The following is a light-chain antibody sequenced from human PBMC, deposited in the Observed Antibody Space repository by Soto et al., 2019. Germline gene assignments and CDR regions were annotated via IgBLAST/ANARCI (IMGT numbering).Light chain of an antibody. V-gene: IGKV1-39*01. Sequence: DIQMTQSPSTLSASVGDRVTITFRASQSISSYLNWFQQKPGRAPNLLIYAASTLQSGVPSRFSGSGSGTDFTLTISSLQPEDFATYYCQQTYSTLITFGQGTRLEIK. J-gene: IGKJ5*01. CDR1: QSISSY. CDR3: QQTYSTLIT. CDR2: AAS.